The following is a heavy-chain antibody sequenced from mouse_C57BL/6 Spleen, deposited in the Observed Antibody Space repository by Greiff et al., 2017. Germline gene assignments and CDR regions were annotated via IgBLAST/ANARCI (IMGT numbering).Heavy chain of an antibody. CDR1: EYEFPSHY. CDR3: ASITAIAYCFDY. J-gene: IGHJ2*01. CDR2: INSGGGCT. V-gene: IGHV5-2*01. D-gene: IGHD1-1*01. Sequence: EVQLMESGGGLVQPGESLKLSCESTEYEFPSHYMSWVRKTPEKSLELVASINSGGGCTYYPDTMERRFIISRDNTKKNLYLQMRSLRYEDTALYYCASITAIAYCFDYWGQGTTLTVSS.